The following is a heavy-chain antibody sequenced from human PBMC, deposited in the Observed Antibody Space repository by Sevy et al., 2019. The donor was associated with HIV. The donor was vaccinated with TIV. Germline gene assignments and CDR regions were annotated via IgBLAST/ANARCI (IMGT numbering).Heavy chain of an antibody. CDR1: GYTFTGYY. D-gene: IGHD5-12*01. Sequence: ASVKVSCKASGYTFTGYYMHWVRQAPGQGLEWMGWINPNSGGTNYAQKFQGRVTMTRDTSIRTAYMELRRLRSDETAVYYCAGVWMATIYGHYGYWGQGTLVTVSS. CDR2: INPNSGGT. J-gene: IGHJ4*02. V-gene: IGHV1-2*02. CDR3: AGVWMATIYGHYGY.